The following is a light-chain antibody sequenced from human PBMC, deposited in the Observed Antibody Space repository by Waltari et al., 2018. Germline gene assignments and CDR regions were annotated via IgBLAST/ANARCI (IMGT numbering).Light chain of an antibody. V-gene: IGLV1-47*01. CDR2: RNN. CDR3: AAWDDSLSGRV. J-gene: IGLJ3*02. CDR1: RSNIGSNY. Sequence: QSVLTQPPSASGTPGQRVTISCSGSRSNIGSNYVYWYQQLPGTAPKLLIYRNNQRPPGVPDRCSGTKSGTAASLAIIGLRSEDEADYYGAAWDDSLSGRVFGGGTKVTVL.